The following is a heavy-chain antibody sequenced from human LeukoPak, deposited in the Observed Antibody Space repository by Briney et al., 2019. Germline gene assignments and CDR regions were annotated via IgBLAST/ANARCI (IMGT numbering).Heavy chain of an antibody. V-gene: IGHV3-30-3*01. J-gene: IGHJ4*02. CDR3: ARGPSRYYYDSSGYSYFDY. CDR1: GFTFSSYA. D-gene: IGHD3-22*01. CDR2: ISYDGSNK. Sequence: PGGSLILSCAASGFTFSSYAMHWVRQAPGKGLEWVAVISYDGSNKYYADSVKGRFTISRDNSKNTLYLQMNSLRAEDTAVYYCARGPSRYYYDSSGYSYFDYWGQGTLVTVSS.